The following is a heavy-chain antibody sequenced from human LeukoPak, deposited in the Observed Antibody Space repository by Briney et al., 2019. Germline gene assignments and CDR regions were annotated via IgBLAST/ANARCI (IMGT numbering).Heavy chain of an antibody. CDR2: ISGSGGST. J-gene: IGHJ4*02. CDR1: GFTFSSYA. CDR3: AKGSRITMVRGVITRTDY. D-gene: IGHD3-10*01. Sequence: GGSLRLSCAASGFTFSSYAMSWVRQAPGKGLEWVSAISGSGGSTYYADSVKGRFTISRDNSKNTLYLQMNSLRAEDTAVYYCAKGSRITMVRGVITRTDYWGQGTLVTVSS. V-gene: IGHV3-23*01.